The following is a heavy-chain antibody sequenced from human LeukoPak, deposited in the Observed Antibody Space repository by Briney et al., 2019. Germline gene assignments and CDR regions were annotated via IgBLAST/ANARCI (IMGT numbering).Heavy chain of an antibody. J-gene: IGHJ4*02. CDR1: GGTFSSYA. CDR3: AREARTVRNYYDSSGYYPLRY. CDR2: IIPIFGTA. Sequence: SVKVSCKASGGTFSSYAISWVRQAPGQGLEWMGGIIPIFGTANYAQKFQGRVTITTDESTGTAYMELSSLRSEDTAVYYCAREARTVRNYYDSSGYYPLRYWGQGTLVTVSS. D-gene: IGHD3-22*01. V-gene: IGHV1-69*05.